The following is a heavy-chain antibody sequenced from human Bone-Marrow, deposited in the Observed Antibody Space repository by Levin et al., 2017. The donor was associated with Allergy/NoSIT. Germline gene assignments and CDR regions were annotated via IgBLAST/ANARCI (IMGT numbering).Heavy chain of an antibody. J-gene: IGHJ6*03. D-gene: IGHD1-26*01. CDR3: AGGEVGYYYYMGV. CDR2: IYYRGST. V-gene: IGHV4-59*01. Sequence: ASETLSLTCTVSGGSFSDYYWSWIRQSPGTGLEYIGYIYYRGSTNYSPSLKSRVTISVDTSKRQLSLKLSSVTAADAAVYYCAGGEVGYYYYMGVWGRGTTVTVSS. CDR1: GGSFSDYY.